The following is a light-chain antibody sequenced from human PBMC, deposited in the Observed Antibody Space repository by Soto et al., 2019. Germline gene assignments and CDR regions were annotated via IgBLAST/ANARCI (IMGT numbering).Light chain of an antibody. CDR3: QQYISTPWT. CDR2: GAS. J-gene: IGKJ1*01. Sequence: EIVLTQSPGTLYLSPGERATLSCRASQSVSSNSLAWYQHSPGQDPRLLIYGASSRATGVPDRFSGSGSWSGTDFTLTISILEPEDVCVYYCQQYISTPWTFGQGTNMEIK. CDR1: QSVSSNS. V-gene: IGKV3-20*01.